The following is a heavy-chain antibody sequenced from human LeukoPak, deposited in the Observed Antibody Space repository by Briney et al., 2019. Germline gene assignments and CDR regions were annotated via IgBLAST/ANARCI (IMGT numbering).Heavy chain of an antibody. Sequence: SVKVSCKASGGTFSSYTISWVRQAPGQGLEWMGRIIPILGIANYAQKFQGRVTITADKSTSTAYMELSSLRSEDTAVYYRARSEYSSSSVWNYYYGMDVWGQGTTVTVSS. J-gene: IGHJ6*02. D-gene: IGHD6-6*01. V-gene: IGHV1-69*02. CDR2: IIPILGIA. CDR1: GGTFSSYT. CDR3: ARSEYSSSSVWNYYYGMDV.